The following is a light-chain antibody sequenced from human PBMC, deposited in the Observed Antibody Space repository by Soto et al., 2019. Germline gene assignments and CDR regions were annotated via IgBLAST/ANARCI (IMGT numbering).Light chain of an antibody. CDR3: LQDHSYPWT. CDR2: AAS. J-gene: IGKJ1*01. V-gene: IGKV1-6*01. Sequence: AIQLTQSPSSPSASVGDRVTITCRAGQDIRSDLGWYQHKPGKAPRLLIHAASSLQSGVPSRFSGSASGTEFTLTISSLQPEDLASYYCLQDHSYPWTFGQGTKVDIK. CDR1: QDIRSD.